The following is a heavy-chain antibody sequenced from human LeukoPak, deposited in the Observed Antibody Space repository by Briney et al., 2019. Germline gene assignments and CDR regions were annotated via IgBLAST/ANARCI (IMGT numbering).Heavy chain of an antibody. CDR3: ARATNYGSGSYYIDY. CDR2: IYHSGST. CDR1: GGSISSYS. J-gene: IGHJ4*02. Sequence: SETLSLTCTVSGGSISSYSWSWIRQPPGKGLEWIGYIYHSGSTYYNPSLKSRVTISVDRSKNQFSLKLSSVTAADTAVYYCARATNYGSGSYYIDYWGQGTLVTVSS. V-gene: IGHV4-30-2*01. D-gene: IGHD3-10*01.